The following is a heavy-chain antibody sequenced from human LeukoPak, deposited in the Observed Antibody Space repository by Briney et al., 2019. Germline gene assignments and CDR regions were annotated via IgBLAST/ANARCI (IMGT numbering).Heavy chain of an antibody. CDR1: GFTFDDYA. V-gene: IGHV3-43*02. CDR3: AKDSVSVSRSSYYYYGMDV. CDR2: ISGDGGST. D-gene: IGHD6-6*01. J-gene: IGHJ6*02. Sequence: GGSLRLSCAASGFTFDDYAMHWVRQAPGKGLEWVSLISGDGGSTYYADSVKGRFTISRDNSKNSLYLQMNSLRTEDTALYYCAKDSVSVSRSSYYYYGMDVWGQGTTVTVSS.